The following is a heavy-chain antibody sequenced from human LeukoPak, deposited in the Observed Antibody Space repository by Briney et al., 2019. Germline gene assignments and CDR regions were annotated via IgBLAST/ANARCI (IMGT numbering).Heavy chain of an antibody. CDR2: ITSSGAST. CDR3: ARDHPPNAFDI. Sequence: GGSLRLSCTASGFTFSNYAMGWVRQAPGKGLEWVSGITSSGASTSYADSVTGRFTISRDNSKNTLYLQMNSLRAEDTAVYYCARDHPPNAFDIWGQGTMVTVSS. V-gene: IGHV3-23*01. J-gene: IGHJ3*02. CDR1: GFTFSNYA.